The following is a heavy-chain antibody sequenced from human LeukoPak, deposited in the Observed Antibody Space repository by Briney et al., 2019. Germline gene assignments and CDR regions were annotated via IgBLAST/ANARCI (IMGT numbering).Heavy chain of an antibody. CDR3: ARDVGPYYYDSSGYYGY. D-gene: IGHD3-22*01. V-gene: IGHV1-18*01. J-gene: IGHJ4*02. Sequence: GASVKVSCKASGYTFTSYGISWVRQAPGQGLEWMGWISAYNGNTNYAQKLQGRVTMTTDTSTSTAYMELRSLRSDDTAVYYCARDVGPYYYDSSGYYGYWGQGTLVTVSS. CDR1: GYTFTSYG. CDR2: ISAYNGNT.